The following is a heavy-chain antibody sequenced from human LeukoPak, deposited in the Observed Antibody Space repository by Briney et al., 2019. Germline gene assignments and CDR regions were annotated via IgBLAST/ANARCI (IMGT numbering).Heavy chain of an antibody. CDR3: ARAQDFSDSSGPNYLDF. V-gene: IGHV4-38-2*02. CDR2: FSHRGGS. Sequence: SSETLSLTCTVSGYSLSSGFFCGWIRQSPGKGLEWIGSFSHRGGSYHNPSLKSRVTISVDTSKNQFSLKLLSVTAADTAVYYCARAQDFSDSSGPNYLDFWSQGILVTVSS. D-gene: IGHD3-22*01. CDR1: GYSLSSGFF. J-gene: IGHJ4*01.